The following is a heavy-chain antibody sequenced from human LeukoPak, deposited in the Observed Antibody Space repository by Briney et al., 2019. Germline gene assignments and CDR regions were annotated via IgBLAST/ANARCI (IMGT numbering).Heavy chain of an antibody. V-gene: IGHV4-39*01. D-gene: IGHD2-15*01. CDR2: IYFTGPT. Sequence: PSETLSLTCVVSGGPIMTTDYYWGWVRQPPGQGLEWIGNIYFTGPTYYNPSLKSRVTMSVDTSQSQFSLNLSSVTAVDTARYYCARSSGGYVNPARGFDSWGQGILVTVSS. CDR3: ARSSGGYVNPARGFDS. CDR1: GGPIMTTDYY. J-gene: IGHJ4*02.